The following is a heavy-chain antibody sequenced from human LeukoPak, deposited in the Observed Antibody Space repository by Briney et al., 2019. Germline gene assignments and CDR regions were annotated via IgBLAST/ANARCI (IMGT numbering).Heavy chain of an antibody. CDR3: ARGRNYYGSGSYYNLLRY. J-gene: IGHJ4*02. CDR1: GGSVSSGSYY. Sequence: SSETLSLTCTVSGGSVSSGSYYWSWIRQPPGRGLEWIGYIYYSGSTNYNPSLKSRVTMSVDTSKNQFSLKLSSVTAADTAVYYCARGRNYYGSGSYYNLLRYWGQGTLVTVSS. V-gene: IGHV4-61*01. D-gene: IGHD3-10*01. CDR2: IYYSGST.